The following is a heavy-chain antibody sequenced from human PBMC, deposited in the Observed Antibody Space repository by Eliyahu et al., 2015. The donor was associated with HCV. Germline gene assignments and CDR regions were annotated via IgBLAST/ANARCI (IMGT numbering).Heavy chain of an antibody. Sequence: QVQLQQWGAGLLKPSETLSLTCAVHGGSLSGYYWTWIRQSPGKGLEWIGEINHSGDTKYNPSLKSRFTISVDTSKNQISLNLTSVTAMETAVYYCARGGLRFSEWSFYYIDVWGKGTTVTVSS. J-gene: IGHJ6*03. CDR2: INHSGDT. V-gene: IGHV4-34*01. D-gene: IGHD3-3*01. CDR1: GGSLSGYY. CDR3: ARGGLRFSEWSFYYIDV.